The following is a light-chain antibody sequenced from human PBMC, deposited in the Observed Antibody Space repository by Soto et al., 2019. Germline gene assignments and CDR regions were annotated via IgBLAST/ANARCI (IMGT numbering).Light chain of an antibody. J-gene: IGKJ5*01. CDR3: QQRSNWHT. CDR1: QSVSAY. CDR2: AAS. V-gene: IGKV3D-11*02. Sequence: EIVLTQSPGTLSLSPGERATLSCRASQSVSAYLAWYQQKPGQAPRLLIYAASNRATGIPARFSGSGPGTDFTLTISSLEPEDFAVYYCQQRSNWHTFGQGTRLEIK.